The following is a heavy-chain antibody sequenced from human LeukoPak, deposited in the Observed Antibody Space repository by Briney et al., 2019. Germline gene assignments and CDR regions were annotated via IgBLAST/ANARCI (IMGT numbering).Heavy chain of an antibody. J-gene: IGHJ4*02. D-gene: IGHD6-13*01. V-gene: IGHV3-48*03. Sequence: PGGSLRLSCAASGFTFSSYEMNWVRQAPGKGLEWVSYISSSGSTIYYADSVKGRFTISRDNAENSLYLQMNSLRAEDTAVYYCARGSSRWYYFDYWGQGTLVTVSS. CDR2: ISSSGSTI. CDR3: ARGSSRWYYFDY. CDR1: GFTFSSYE.